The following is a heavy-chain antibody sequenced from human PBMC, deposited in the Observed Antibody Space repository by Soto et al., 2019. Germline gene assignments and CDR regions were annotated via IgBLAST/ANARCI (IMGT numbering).Heavy chain of an antibody. J-gene: IGHJ4*02. V-gene: IGHV3-23*01. Sequence: VQLLESGGGLVQPGGSLRLSCAASGFTFSSYAMTWVRQAPGKGLEWVSAISGNGGSTYYAGSVKGRFTISRDNSKNTLYLQMNSLRAEDTAVYYCAKGGSTGCYSALDYWRQGTLVTVSS. D-gene: IGHD2-2*01. CDR2: ISGNGGST. CDR3: AKGGSTGCYSALDY. CDR1: GFTFSSYA.